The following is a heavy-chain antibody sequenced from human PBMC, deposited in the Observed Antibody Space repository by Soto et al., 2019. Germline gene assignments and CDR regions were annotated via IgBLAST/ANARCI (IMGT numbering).Heavy chain of an antibody. J-gene: IGHJ4*02. CDR2: IDLDIGDT. D-gene: IGHD2-21*02. CDR3: ALEPTGTAGFDY. V-gene: IGHV1-2*02. CDR1: GHTFTGHH. Sequence: QVQMVQSGAEVKKPGASVKVSCKASGHTFTGHHMHWVRQAPGQGLEWMGWIDLDIGDTKYAQKFQGRVTSTSHTSIITAYMELRGLRSDDTAVYYCALEPTGTAGFDYWGQGTLVTVSS.